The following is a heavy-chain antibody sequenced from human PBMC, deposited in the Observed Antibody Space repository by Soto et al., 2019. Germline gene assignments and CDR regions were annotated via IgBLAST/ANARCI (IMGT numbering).Heavy chain of an antibody. CDR1: GFTFSSYG. V-gene: IGHV3-30*18. J-gene: IGHJ4*02. CDR2: ISYDGSNK. Sequence: GGSLRLSCAASGFTFSSYGMHWVRQAPGKGLEWVAVISYDGSNKYYADSVKGRFTISRDNSKNTLYLQMNSLRAEDTAVYYCAKSVSGWYRKPFDYWGQGTLVTVSS. CDR3: AKSVSGWYRKPFDY. D-gene: IGHD6-19*01.